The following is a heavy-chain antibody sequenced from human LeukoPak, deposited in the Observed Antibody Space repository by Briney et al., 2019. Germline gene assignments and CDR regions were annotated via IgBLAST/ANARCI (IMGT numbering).Heavy chain of an antibody. CDR3: ARDNRGSLDY. CDR1: GYTFTDPAYH. Sequence: GASVKVSCKTSGYTFTDPAYHLHWVRQAPGQGREWMGRIDPSSGSTTYAQDLQGRVAMTWATSISTAYMDLTRLRSDDTAVYYCARDNRGSLDYWGQGTQVTVSS. J-gene: IGHJ4*02. V-gene: IGHV1-2*06. D-gene: IGHD1-26*01. CDR2: IDPSSGST.